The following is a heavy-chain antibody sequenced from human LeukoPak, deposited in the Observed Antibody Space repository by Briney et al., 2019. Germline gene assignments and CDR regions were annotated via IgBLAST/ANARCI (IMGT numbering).Heavy chain of an antibody. J-gene: IGHJ6*03. D-gene: IGHD6-13*01. CDR1: GYSFTSYW. Sequence: NHGESLKISCKGSGYSFTSYWIGWVRQMPGNGLEWMGVIYPGDSDTRYSPSFQGQVVISVDKSSSTAYLQWGSLQASDTAMYYCVRQWGSDTSGWYYYMDVWGKGTAVTVSS. CDR2: IYPGDSDT. CDR3: VRQWGSDTSGWYYYMDV. V-gene: IGHV5-51*01.